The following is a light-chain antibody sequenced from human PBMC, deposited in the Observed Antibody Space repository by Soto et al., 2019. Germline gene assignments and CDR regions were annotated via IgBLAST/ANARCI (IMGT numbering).Light chain of an antibody. J-gene: IGKJ4*01. CDR2: GAS. CDR3: QQRTNWPPVFS. V-gene: IGKV3D-20*02. Sequence: PGVRGALSCRASQRVSNSYLTWYQQKPGQAPRLLIYGASTRATGIPARFSGSGSGTDFTLTISSLQSEDFAVYYCQQRTNWPPVFSFGGGTKVDIK. CDR1: QRVSNSY.